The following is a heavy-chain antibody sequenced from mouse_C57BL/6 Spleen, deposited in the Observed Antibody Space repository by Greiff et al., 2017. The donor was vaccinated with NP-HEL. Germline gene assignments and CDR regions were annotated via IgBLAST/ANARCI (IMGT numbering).Heavy chain of an antibody. Sequence: QVQLKQPGAELVKPGASVKLSCKASGYTFTSYWMHWVKQRPGQGLEWIGMIHPNSGSTNYNEKFKSKATLTVDKSSSTAYMQLSSLTSEDSAVYYCAKIPYGNYRWYFDVWGTGTTVTVSS. J-gene: IGHJ1*03. CDR2: IHPNSGST. D-gene: IGHD2-1*01. CDR3: AKIPYGNYRWYFDV. V-gene: IGHV1-64*01. CDR1: GYTFTSYW.